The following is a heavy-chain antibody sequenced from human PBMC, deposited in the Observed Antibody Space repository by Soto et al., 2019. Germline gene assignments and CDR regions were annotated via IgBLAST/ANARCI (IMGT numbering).Heavy chain of an antibody. D-gene: IGHD5-12*01. CDR3: ARNVVATIYTDY. CDR2: INAGNGNT. Sequence: ASVKVSCKASGYTFTSYAMHWVRQAPGQRLEWMGWINAGNGNTKYSQKFQGRVTMTRDTSANTAYMELSSLTSEDTAVYYCARNVVATIYTDYWGQGTLVTVSS. CDR1: GYTFTSYA. V-gene: IGHV1-3*01. J-gene: IGHJ4*02.